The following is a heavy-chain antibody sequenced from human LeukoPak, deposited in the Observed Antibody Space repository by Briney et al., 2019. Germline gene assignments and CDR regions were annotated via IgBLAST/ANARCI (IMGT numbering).Heavy chain of an antibody. Sequence: SGGSLRLSCVASGFTFDDYAMHWVRQAPGKGLEWVSGISWNSGSIDYADSVKGRLTISRDNAKKSLDLQMNSLRAEDTAFYYCAKAEGFFGGYYDHWGQGTLVTVSS. D-gene: IGHD3-10*01. J-gene: IGHJ4*03. CDR1: GFTFDDYA. CDR3: AKAEGFFGGYYDH. V-gene: IGHV3-9*01. CDR2: ISWNSGSI.